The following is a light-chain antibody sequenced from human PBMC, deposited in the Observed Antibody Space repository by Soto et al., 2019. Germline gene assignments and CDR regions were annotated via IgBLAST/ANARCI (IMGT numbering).Light chain of an antibody. CDR3: CSYAHSNTLV. CDR1: SSDVGSYNL. Sequence: QSVLTQPASVAGSPGQSITISCTGTSSDVGSYNLVSWFQQHPGKAPKLMIYEGDKRPSGVSNRFSASKSGNTASLTISGLQAEDEADYYCCSYAHSNTLVFGGGTKLTVL. V-gene: IGLV2-23*01. CDR2: EGD. J-gene: IGLJ3*02.